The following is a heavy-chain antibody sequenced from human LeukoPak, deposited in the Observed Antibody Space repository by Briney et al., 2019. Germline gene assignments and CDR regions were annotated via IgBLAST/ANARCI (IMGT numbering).Heavy chain of an antibody. D-gene: IGHD5-12*01. CDR2: IIPIFGTA. Sequence: ASVKVSCKASGGTFSSYAISWVRQAPGQELEWMGGIIPIFGTANYAQKFQGRVTITTDESTSTAYMELSSLRSEDTAVYYCARDKDGGYGPFDIWGQGTMVTVSS. CDR3: ARDKDGGYGPFDI. V-gene: IGHV1-69*05. J-gene: IGHJ3*02. CDR1: GGTFSSYA.